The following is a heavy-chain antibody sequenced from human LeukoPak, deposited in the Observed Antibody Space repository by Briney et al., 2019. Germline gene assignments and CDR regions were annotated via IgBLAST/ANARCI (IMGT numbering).Heavy chain of an antibody. D-gene: IGHD6-6*01. V-gene: IGHV4-59*01. Sequence: PSETLSLTCTVSGGSISSYYWSWIRQPPGKGLEWIGYIYYSGSTNYNPSLKSRVTISVDTSKNQFSLKLSSVTAADTAVYYCARSPQLSSSSWFDPWGQGTVVTVSS. J-gene: IGHJ5*02. CDR1: GGSISSYY. CDR2: IYYSGST. CDR3: ARSPQLSSSSWFDP.